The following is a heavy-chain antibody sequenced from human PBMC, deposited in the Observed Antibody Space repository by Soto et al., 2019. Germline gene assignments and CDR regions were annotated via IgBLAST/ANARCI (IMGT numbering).Heavy chain of an antibody. D-gene: IGHD6-13*01. CDR1: GFTVSSNY. CDR3: ARDGRRSSDAFDI. CDR2: IYSGGST. J-gene: IGHJ3*02. Sequence: GGSLRLSCAASGFTVSSNYMSWVRQAPGKGLEWVSVIYSGGSTYYADSVKGRFTISRHNSKNTLYLQMNSLRAEDTAVYYCARDGRRSSDAFDIWGQGTMVTVSS. V-gene: IGHV3-53*04.